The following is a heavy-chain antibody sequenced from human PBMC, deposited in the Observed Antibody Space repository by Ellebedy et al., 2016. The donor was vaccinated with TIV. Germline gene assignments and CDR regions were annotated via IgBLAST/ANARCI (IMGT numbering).Heavy chain of an antibody. J-gene: IGHJ4*02. CDR1: GYTFTSYG. CDR3: AREGGYDLVYYFDY. Sequence: ASVKVSCXASGYTFTSYGISWVRQAPGQGLEWMGWISAYNGNTNYAQKLQGRVTMTTDTSTSTAYMELRSLRSEDTAVYYCAREGGYDLVYYFDYWGQGTLVTVSS. V-gene: IGHV1-18*01. CDR2: ISAYNGNT. D-gene: IGHD5-12*01.